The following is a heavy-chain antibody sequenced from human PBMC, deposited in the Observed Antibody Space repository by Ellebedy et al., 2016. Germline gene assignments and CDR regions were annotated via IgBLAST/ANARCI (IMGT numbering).Heavy chain of an antibody. CDR3: ARDPGYYYYGMDV. J-gene: IGHJ6*02. CDR2: IKEDGSEK. CDR1: GFTFRSYA. Sequence: GGSLRLSCVASGFTFRSYAMSWVRQAPGKGLEWVANIKEDGSEKYYVDSVKGRFTISRDNAKNSLYLQMNSLRAEDTAVYYCARDPGYYYYGMDVWGQGTTVTVSS. V-gene: IGHV3-7*01.